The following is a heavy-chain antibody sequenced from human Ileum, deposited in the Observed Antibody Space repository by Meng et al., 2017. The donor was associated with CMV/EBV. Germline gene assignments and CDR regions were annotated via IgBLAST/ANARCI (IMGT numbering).Heavy chain of an antibody. J-gene: IGHJ4*02. D-gene: IGHD1-26*01. CDR3: ARDRLTGANDY. CDR1: GFTFSSYW. Sequence: GESLKISCAASGFTFSSYWMHWVRQAPGKGLVWVSRINSDGSRTTYADSVKGRFTISRDNAKNTLYLQMNSLRAEDTAVYYCARDRLTGANDYWGQGTRVTVS. V-gene: IGHV3-74*01. CDR2: INSDGSRT.